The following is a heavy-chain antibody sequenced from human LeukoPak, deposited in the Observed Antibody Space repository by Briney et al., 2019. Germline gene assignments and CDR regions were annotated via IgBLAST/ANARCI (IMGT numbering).Heavy chain of an antibody. CDR3: AKDHDYGDFGGSYYYMDV. J-gene: IGHJ6*03. V-gene: IGHV3-23*01. D-gene: IGHD4-17*01. Sequence: GGSLRLSCAVSGFTFKSYAMTWVRQTPGKGLEWVTAISGSGGSTYYADSVKGRFTFSRDNSKNTLYLQMNSLRAEDTAVYYCAKDHDYGDFGGSYYYMDVWGKGTTVTVSS. CDR2: ISGSGGST. CDR1: GFTFKSYA.